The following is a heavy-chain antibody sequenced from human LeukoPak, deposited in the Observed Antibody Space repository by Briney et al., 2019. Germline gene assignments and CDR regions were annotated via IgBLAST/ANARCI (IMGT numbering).Heavy chain of an antibody. CDR3: ARAGGYSNLLDY. J-gene: IGHJ4*02. CDR2: IYHSGST. Sequence: SETLSLTCTVSGYSISSGYYWGWIRQPPGKGLEWIGSIYHSGSTYYNPSLKSRVTISVDTSKNQFSLKLSSVTAADTAVYYCARAGGYSNLLDYWGQGTLVTVS. D-gene: IGHD4-11*01. V-gene: IGHV4-38-2*02. CDR1: GYSISSGYY.